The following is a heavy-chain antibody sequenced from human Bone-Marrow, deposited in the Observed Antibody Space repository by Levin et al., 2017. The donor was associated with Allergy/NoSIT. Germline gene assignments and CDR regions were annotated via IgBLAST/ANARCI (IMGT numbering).Heavy chain of an antibody. V-gene: IGHV3-72*01. J-gene: IGHJ6*03. CDR2: TKNKANSYNT. D-gene: IGHD3-16*01. CDR3: ARRGEYRYYMDV. Sequence: PGGSLRLSCAASGFTFSDHYMDWVRQAPGKGLEWVGRTKNKANSYNTEYAASVKGRFTISRDDSKNSLYLQMNSLKTEDTAVYFCARRGEYRYYMDVWGRGTTVTVSS. CDR1: GFTFSDHY.